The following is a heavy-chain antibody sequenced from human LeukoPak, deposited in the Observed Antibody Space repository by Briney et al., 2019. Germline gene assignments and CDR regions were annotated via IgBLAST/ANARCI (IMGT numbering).Heavy chain of an antibody. D-gene: IGHD3-22*01. Sequence: SETLSLTCTVSGDSISSSYWSWIRQPPGKGLEWIGYIYYGGSTNYNPSLKSRVTISVDTSKNQFSLKLSSVTAADTAVYYCARGSYYYDSSGYYYQYYFDYWGQGTLVTVSS. J-gene: IGHJ4*02. V-gene: IGHV4-59*01. CDR1: GDSISSSY. CDR2: IYYGGST. CDR3: ARGSYYYDSSGYYYQYYFDY.